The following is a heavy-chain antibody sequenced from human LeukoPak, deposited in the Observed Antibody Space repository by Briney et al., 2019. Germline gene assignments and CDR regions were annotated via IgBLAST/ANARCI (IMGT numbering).Heavy chain of an antibody. CDR3: ARDLSVARYESGGFDY. CDR2: ISAYNGNT. Sequence: ASVKVSCKASGYTFTSYGISWVRQAPGQGLEWMGWISAYNGNTNYAQKLQGRVTMTTDTSTSTAYMELRSLRSDDTAVYYCARDLSVARYESGGFDYWGQGTLVTVSS. V-gene: IGHV1-18*01. J-gene: IGHJ4*02. CDR1: GYTFTSYG. D-gene: IGHD3-9*01.